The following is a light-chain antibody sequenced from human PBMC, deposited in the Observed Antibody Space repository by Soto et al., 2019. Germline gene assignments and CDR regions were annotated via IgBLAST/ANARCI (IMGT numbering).Light chain of an antibody. V-gene: IGLV1-40*01. J-gene: IGLJ2*01. CDR1: TSNIGAGFD. Sequence: QLVLTQPPSVSGAPGQRVTISCTGSTSNIGAGFDVHWYQHLPGTAPKLLIFGNINRPSGVPDRFSGSKSGTSASLAITGLQAEDEADYYCQSYDTGLSGSVFGGGTKLTVL. CDR2: GNI. CDR3: QSYDTGLSGSV.